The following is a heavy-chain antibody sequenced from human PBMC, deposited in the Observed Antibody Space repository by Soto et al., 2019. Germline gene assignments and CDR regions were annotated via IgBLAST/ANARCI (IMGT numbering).Heavy chain of an antibody. V-gene: IGHV4-59*01. CDR3: ARADFWSGYYAFDY. J-gene: IGHJ4*02. D-gene: IGHD3-3*01. CDR2: IYYSGST. CDR1: GGSISSYY. Sequence: SETLSLTCTVSGGSISSYYWSWIRQPPGKGLEWIGYIYYSGSTNYNPSLKSRVTISVGTSKNQFSLKLSSVTAADTAVYYCARADFWSGYYAFDYWGQGTLVTVSS.